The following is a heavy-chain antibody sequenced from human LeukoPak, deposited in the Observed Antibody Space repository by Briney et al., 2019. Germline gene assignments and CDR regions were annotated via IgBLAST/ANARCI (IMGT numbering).Heavy chain of an antibody. CDR2: ISSSGSTI. J-gene: IGHJ3*02. Sequence: PGGSLRLSCAASGFTFSSYEMNWVRQAPGKGLEWVSYISSSGSTIYYADSVKGRFTISRDNAKNTLYLQMNSLRVEDTAVYYCAKSEYSSSGYAFDIWGQGTMVTVSS. D-gene: IGHD6-6*01. CDR1: GFTFSSYE. CDR3: AKSEYSSSGYAFDI. V-gene: IGHV3-48*03.